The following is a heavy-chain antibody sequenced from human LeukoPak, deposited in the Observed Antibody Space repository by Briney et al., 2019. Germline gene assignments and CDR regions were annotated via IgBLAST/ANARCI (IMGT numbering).Heavy chain of an antibody. J-gene: IGHJ6*02. D-gene: IGHD6-13*01. CDR3: ARVGERSSSWYEYYYYGMDV. Sequence: PSETLSLTCTVSGGSISSYYWSWIRQPPGKGLEWIGYIYYSGSTNYNPSLKSRVTISVDTSKNQFSLKLSSVTAADTAVYYCARVGERSSSWYEYYYYGMDVWGQGTTVTVSS. V-gene: IGHV4-59*12. CDR1: GGSISSYY. CDR2: IYYSGST.